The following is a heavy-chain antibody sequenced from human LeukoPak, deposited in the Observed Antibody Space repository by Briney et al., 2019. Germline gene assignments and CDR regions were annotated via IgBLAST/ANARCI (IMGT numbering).Heavy chain of an antibody. D-gene: IGHD5-24*01. V-gene: IGHV3-48*03. CDR3: ARDGDGYNYGAFDI. J-gene: IGHJ3*02. Sequence: GGSLRLSCAASGFSFSSYEMNWVRQAPGKGLEWVSYISSSGSTIYYADSVKGRFTISRDNAKNSLYLQMNSLRAEDTAVYYCARDGDGYNYGAFDIWGQGTMVTVSS. CDR2: ISSSGSTI. CDR1: GFSFSSYE.